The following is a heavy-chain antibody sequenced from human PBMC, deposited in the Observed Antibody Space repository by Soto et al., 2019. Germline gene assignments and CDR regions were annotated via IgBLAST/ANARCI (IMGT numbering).Heavy chain of an antibody. J-gene: IGHJ3*02. CDR1: GFTFSSYG. CDR3: AKMAGPYDAFDI. Sequence: QVQLVESGGGVVQPGRSLRLSCAASGFTFSSYGMHWVRQAPGKGLEWVAVISYDESNKYYADSVKGRFTISRDNSKNTLYLQMNSLSAEDTAVYYCAKMAGPYDAFDIWGQGTMVTVSS. CDR2: ISYDESNK. V-gene: IGHV3-30*18.